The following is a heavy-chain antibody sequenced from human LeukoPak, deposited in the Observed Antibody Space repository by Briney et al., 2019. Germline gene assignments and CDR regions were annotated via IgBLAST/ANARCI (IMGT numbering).Heavy chain of an antibody. J-gene: IGHJ6*02. D-gene: IGHD6-13*01. CDR2: IKQDGSEK. Sequence: QPGGSLRLSCAASGFTFSSYAMSWVRQAPGKGLEWVANIKQDGSEKYYVDSVKGRFTISRDNAKNSLYLQMNSLRAEDTAVYYCARDMRAAAANRYYYYGMDVWGQGTTVTVSS. CDR1: GFTFSSYA. CDR3: ARDMRAAAANRYYYYGMDV. V-gene: IGHV3-7*01.